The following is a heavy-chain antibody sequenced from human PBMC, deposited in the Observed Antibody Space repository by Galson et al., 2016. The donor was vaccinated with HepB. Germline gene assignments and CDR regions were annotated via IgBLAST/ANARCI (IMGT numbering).Heavy chain of an antibody. V-gene: IGHV3-43*02. D-gene: IGHD2-15*01. CDR3: ARGPKTLGVATDF. CDR1: GFTFDNYA. CDR2: ISGDGNST. J-gene: IGHJ4*02. Sequence: SLRLSCAASGFTFDNYAMHWVRQTPGEGLEWDSLISGDGNSTYYADSVRGRFTMSRDNSKSSLYLQLNSLKREDTAFYYCARGPKTLGVATDFWGQGTLVTVSS.